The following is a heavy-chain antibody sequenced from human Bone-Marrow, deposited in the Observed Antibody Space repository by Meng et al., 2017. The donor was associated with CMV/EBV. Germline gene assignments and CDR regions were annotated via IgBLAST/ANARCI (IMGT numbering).Heavy chain of an antibody. J-gene: IGHJ3*02. CDR2: IYYSGST. CDR3: ARQDLRPSMVVTPPGAFDI. D-gene: IGHD4-23*01. CDR1: GGSISSSSYY. V-gene: IGHV4-39*01. Sequence: LRLSCTVSGGSISSSSYYWGWIRQPPGKGLEWIGSIYYSGSTYYNPSLKSRVTISVDTSKNQFSLKLSSVTAADTAVYYCARQDLRPSMVVTPPGAFDIWGQGTMATVSS.